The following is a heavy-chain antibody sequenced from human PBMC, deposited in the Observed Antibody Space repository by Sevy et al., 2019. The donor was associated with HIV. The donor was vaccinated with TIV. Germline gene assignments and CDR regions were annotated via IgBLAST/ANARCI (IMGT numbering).Heavy chain of an antibody. J-gene: IGHJ5*02. CDR2: IKTDGSDT. V-gene: IGHV3-74*01. Sequence: GGSLRLSCAASGFTFSSYWMHWVRQAPGKGLVWVSRIKTDGSDTSNADSVKARFTISRDNTKNTLYLQMNSLRAEDTAVYYCARRPTDQSGSYWFDPWGQGTLVTVSS. CDR3: ARRPTDQSGSYWFDP. D-gene: IGHD1-26*01. CDR1: GFTFSSYW.